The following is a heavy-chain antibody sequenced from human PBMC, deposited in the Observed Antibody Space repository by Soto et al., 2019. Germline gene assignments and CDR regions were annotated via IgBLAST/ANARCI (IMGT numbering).Heavy chain of an antibody. Sequence: GGSLRLSCAASGFTFSSYGMHWVRQAPGKGLEWVAVIWYDGSNKYYADSVKGRFTISRDNSKNTLYLQMNSLRAEDTAVYYCARDLGVIISWLDYWGQGTLVTVSS. CDR2: IWYDGSNK. V-gene: IGHV3-33*01. CDR1: GFTFSSYG. CDR3: ARDLGVIISWLDY. J-gene: IGHJ4*02. D-gene: IGHD3-22*01.